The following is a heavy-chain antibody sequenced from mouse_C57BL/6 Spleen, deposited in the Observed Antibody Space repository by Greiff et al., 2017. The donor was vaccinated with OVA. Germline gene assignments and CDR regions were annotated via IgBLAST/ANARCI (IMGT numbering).Heavy chain of an antibody. CDR1: GYTFTSYW. D-gene: IGHD4-1*01. J-gene: IGHJ2*01. CDR2: IDPSDSYT. Sequence: QVQLQQPGAELVKPGASVKLSCKASGYTFTSYWMQWVKQRPGQGLEWIGEIDPSDSYTNYNQKFKGKATLTVDTSSSTAYMQLSSLTTEDSAVYYCAKLGQDYWGKGTTLTVSS. CDR3: AKLGQDY. V-gene: IGHV1-50*01.